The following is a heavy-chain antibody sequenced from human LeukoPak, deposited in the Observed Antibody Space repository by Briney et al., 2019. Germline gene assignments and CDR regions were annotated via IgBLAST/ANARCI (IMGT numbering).Heavy chain of an antibody. CDR1: GFTFRSSA. D-gene: IGHD5-12*01. J-gene: IGHJ4*02. CDR2: ISASGGST. CDR3: AKERGYSGYDRPLLIFDY. V-gene: IGHV3-23*01. Sequence: GGTLRLACAGSGFTFRSSALSWARQAPGKGLEWVSGISASGGSTFYADSVKGRFTISRDNSKNTLYLQMNSLRAEDTAVYYCAKERGYSGYDRPLLIFDYWGQGTLVTVSS.